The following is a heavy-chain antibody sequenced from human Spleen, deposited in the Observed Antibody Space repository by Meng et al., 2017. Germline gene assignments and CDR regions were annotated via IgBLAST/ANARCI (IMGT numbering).Heavy chain of an antibody. CDR1: GGSISTSGYY. V-gene: IGHV4-39*01. D-gene: IGHD6-19*01. CDR2: IGHSGTT. Sequence: QPQLQDSGPGLVKPSEALSLTCIVSGGSISTSGYYWGWIRQPPGKGLEWIGSIGHSGTTYYTPSLRRRVTVSIDTSKNQFSLEVTSVTAADTAVYYCVRSSGWVRTGFDPWGQGTLVTVSS. J-gene: IGHJ5*02. CDR3: VRSSGWVRTGFDP.